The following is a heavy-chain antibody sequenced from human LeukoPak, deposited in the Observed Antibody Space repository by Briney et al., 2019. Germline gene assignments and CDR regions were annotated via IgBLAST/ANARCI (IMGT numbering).Heavy chain of an antibody. Sequence: GGSLRLSCAASGFTFSSYEMTWVRQAPGKGLEWVSNISSSDTTIHYADSVKGRFTISRDNSKNTLYLQMNSLRAEDTAVYYCAKDGDYYDSSGYYYDGYFQHWGQGTLVTVSS. CDR1: GFTFSSYE. CDR2: ISSSDTTI. D-gene: IGHD3-22*01. CDR3: AKDGDYYDSSGYYYDGYFQH. J-gene: IGHJ1*01. V-gene: IGHV3-48*03.